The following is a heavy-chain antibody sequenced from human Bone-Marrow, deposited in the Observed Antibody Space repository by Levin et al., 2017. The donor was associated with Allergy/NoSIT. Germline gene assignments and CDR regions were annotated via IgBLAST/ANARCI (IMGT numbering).Heavy chain of an antibody. CDR1: GYSFTSFD. CDR3: ARWSYTSDDYYFDC. CDR2: MNPNSGTT. V-gene: IGHV1-8*01. J-gene: IGHJ4*02. Sequence: GESLKISCKASGYSFTSFDINWVRQAAGQGLEWMGWMNPNSGTTGSAHKFQGRVTMTRNTSTSTTYLDLYSLTSEDTAVYYCARWSYTSDDYYFDCWGQGTLVTVSS. D-gene: IGHD6-19*01.